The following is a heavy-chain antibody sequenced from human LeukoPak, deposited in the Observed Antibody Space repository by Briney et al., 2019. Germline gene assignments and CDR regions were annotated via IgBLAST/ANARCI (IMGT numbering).Heavy chain of an antibody. Sequence: APVKVSCKASGGTFSSYAISWVRQAPGQGLEWMGRIIPILGIANYAQKFQGRVTITADKSTSTAYMELSSLRSEDTAVYYCARGPGCSGGSCYDNYYYYGMDVWGQGTTVTVSS. CDR3: ARGPGCSGGSCYDNYYYYGMDV. CDR1: GGTFSSYA. D-gene: IGHD2-15*01. V-gene: IGHV1-69*04. CDR2: IIPILGIA. J-gene: IGHJ6*02.